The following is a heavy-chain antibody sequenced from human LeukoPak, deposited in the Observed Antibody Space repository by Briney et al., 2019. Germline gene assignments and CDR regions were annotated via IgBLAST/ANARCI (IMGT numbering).Heavy chain of an antibody. CDR2: IVVGSGNT. V-gene: IGHV1-58*02. J-gene: IGHJ4*02. CDR3: AAGEAEEPFDY. D-gene: IGHD1-14*01. CDR1: GFTFTSSA. Sequence: TSVKVSCKASGFTFTSSAMQWVRQARGQRLEWIGWIVVGSGNTNYAQKFQERVTITWDMSTSTAYMELSSLRSGDTAVYYCAAGEAEEPFDYWGQGTLVTVSS.